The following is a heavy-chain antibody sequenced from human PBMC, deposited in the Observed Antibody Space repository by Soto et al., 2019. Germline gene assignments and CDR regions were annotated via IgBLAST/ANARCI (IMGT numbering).Heavy chain of an antibody. CDR1: WVTFSGNMAA. Sequence: QAFSHSRSISWVTFSGNMAAWNWSAQSPSRGLEWLGRTYYRSKWYNDYAVSVKSRITINPDTSKNQFSLQLNSVTPEDTAVYYCPSSWTDHFWSGYANLDVWGQGTTVTVSS. V-gene: IGHV6-1*01. CDR2: TYYRSKWYN. CDR3: PSSWTDHFWSGYANLDV. D-gene: IGHD3-3*02. J-gene: IGHJ6*02.